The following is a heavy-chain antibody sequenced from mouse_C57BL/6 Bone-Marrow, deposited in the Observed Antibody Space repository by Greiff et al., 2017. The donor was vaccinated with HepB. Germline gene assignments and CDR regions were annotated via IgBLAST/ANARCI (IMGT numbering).Heavy chain of an antibody. CDR1: GYTFTSYW. CDR2: IDPSDSYT. CDR3: ARYLYANYAMDY. D-gene: IGHD2-3*01. V-gene: IGHV1-59*01. J-gene: IGHJ4*01. Sequence: QVQLQQPGAELVRPGTSVKLSCKASGYTFTSYWMHWVKQRPGQGLEWIGVIDPSDSYTNYNQKFKGKATLTVDTSSSTAYMQLSSLPSEDSAVYYCARYLYANYAMDYWGQGTSVTVSS.